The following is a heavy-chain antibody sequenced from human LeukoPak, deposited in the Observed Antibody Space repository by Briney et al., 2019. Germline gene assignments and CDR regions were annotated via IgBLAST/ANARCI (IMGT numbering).Heavy chain of an antibody. CDR1: GGTFSSYA. CDR3: AREFHYYMDV. J-gene: IGHJ6*03. V-gene: IGHV1-69*05. Sequence: GASVKVSCKASGGTFSSYAISWVRQAPGQGLEWMGGIIPIFGTANYAQKLQGRVTMTTDTSTSTAYMELRSLRSDDTAVYYCAREFHYYMDVWGKGTTVTVSS. CDR2: IIPIFGTA.